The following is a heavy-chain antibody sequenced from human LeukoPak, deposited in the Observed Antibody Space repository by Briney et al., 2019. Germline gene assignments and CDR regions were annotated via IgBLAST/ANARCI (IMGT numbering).Heavy chain of an antibody. J-gene: IGHJ4*02. CDR1: GYTFTSYG. D-gene: IGHD3-22*01. Sequence: WASVKVSCKTSGYTFTSYGISWVRQAPGQGLEWMGWISAYNGNTNYAQKLQGRVTMTTDTSTSTAYMELRSLRSDDTAVYYCARDYYDSSGYEPGLYYWGQGTLVTVSS. CDR3: ARDYYDSSGYEPGLYY. CDR2: ISAYNGNT. V-gene: IGHV1-18*01.